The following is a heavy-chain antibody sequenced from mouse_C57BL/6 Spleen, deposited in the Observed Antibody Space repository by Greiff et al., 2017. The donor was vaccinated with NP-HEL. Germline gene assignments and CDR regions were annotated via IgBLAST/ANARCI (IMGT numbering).Heavy chain of an antibody. Sequence: QVQLKQPGAELVRPGSSVKLSCKASGYTFTSYWMHWVKQRPIQGLEWIGNIDPSDSETHYNQKFKDKATLPVDKSSSTAYMQLSSLTSEDSAVYYGARGLRDYFDYWGQGTTLTVSS. CDR1: GYTFTSYW. V-gene: IGHV1-52*01. J-gene: IGHJ2*01. CDR3: ARGLRDYFDY. CDR2: IDPSDSET.